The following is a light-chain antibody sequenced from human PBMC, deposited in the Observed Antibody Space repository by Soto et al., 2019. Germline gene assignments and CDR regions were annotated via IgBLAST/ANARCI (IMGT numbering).Light chain of an antibody. V-gene: IGLV1-44*01. CDR3: ASWDDSLTGFV. CDR1: SSNIGSYT. CDR2: IND. J-gene: IGLJ2*01. Sequence: QSVLTQPPSASGTPGQRVTISCSGSSSNIGSYTVNWYQQLPGAAPKLLIYINDQRPSGVPDRFSGSKSGTSASLAISGLQSEDEADYYCASWDDSLTGFVFGGGTKLTVL.